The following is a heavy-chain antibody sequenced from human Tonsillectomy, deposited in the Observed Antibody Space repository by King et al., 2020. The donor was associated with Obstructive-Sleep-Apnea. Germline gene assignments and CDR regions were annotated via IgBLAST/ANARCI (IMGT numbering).Heavy chain of an antibody. CDR3: ARGGAGGASYDAY. Sequence: QVQLQESGPGLVKPSGTLSLTCVVSGDSISSSYWWTWVRQPPGKGLEWIGEVYHSGTANYNPSLKSRVTISIDKSKNQFSLKLNSVTAADTAVYFCARGGAGGASYDAYWGQGILVIVSS. D-gene: IGHD3-3*01. J-gene: IGHJ4*02. V-gene: IGHV4-4*02. CDR1: GDSISSSYW. CDR2: VYHSGTA.